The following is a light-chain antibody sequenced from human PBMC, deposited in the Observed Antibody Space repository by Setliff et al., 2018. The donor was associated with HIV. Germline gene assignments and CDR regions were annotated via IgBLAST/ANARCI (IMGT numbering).Light chain of an antibody. Sequence: QSVLTQPASVSGSPGQSITISCTGSTNNVGSYDLVSWYQQHPGKAPKLMIYEVTRRPSRVSNRFSGSKSGNTASLTISGLQAEDEAEYYCCSYASGSTFVFGTGTKVTVL. J-gene: IGLJ1*01. CDR1: TNNVGSYDL. CDR3: CSYASGSTFV. V-gene: IGLV2-23*02. CDR2: EVT.